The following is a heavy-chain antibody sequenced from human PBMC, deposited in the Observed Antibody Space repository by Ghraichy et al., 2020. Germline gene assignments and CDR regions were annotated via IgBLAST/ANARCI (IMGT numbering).Heavy chain of an antibody. CDR3: ARDGLYGGVWYDAFDV. CDR1: GFTFSRYL. V-gene: IGHV3-74*01. CDR2: VYGDGSRI. J-gene: IGHJ3*01. Sequence: GGSLRLSCVASGFTFSRYLMHWVRQAPGKGLVWVSRVYGDGSRIGYADSVKGRFTISRDNTQNTLYLQMNSLRVEDTAVYYCARDGLYGGVWYDAFDVWGQGTMGTVSS. D-gene: IGHD6-19*01.